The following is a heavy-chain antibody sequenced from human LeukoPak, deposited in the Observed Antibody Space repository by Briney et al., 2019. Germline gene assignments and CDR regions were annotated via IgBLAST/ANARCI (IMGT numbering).Heavy chain of an antibody. CDR1: GGSISIGDYY. CDR3: ARLYGDLYSFDY. Sequence: SETLSLTCTVSGGSISIGDYYWSWIRQHPGKGLEWIGYIFYSGSTYYNPSPKSRLTISLDTSKSQFSLKLSSVTAADTAVYYCARLYGDLYSFDYWGQGTLVTVSS. CDR2: IFYSGST. D-gene: IGHD4-17*01. V-gene: IGHV4-31*03. J-gene: IGHJ4*02.